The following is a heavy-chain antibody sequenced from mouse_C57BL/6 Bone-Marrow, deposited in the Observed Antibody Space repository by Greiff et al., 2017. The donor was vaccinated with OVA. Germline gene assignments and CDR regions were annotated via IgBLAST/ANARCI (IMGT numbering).Heavy chain of an antibody. J-gene: IGHJ3*01. CDR2: ISDGGSYT. CDR1: GFTFSSYA. Sequence: DVKLVESGGGLVKPGGSLKLSCAASGFTFSSYAMSWVRQTPEKRLEWVATISDGGSYTYYPDNVKGRFTISRDNAKNILYLQMSHLKSEDTAMYYCAREWGFAYWGQGTLVTVSA. CDR3: AREWGFAY. V-gene: IGHV5-4*01.